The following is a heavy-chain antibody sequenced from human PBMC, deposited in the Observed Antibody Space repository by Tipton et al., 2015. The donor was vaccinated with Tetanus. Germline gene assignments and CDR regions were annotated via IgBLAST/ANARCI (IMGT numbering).Heavy chain of an antibody. CDR2: IGDAAKAI. CDR1: GFPFHSYH. Sequence: SLRLSCTTSGFPFHSYHMAWVRQPPGKGLEWISYIGDAAKAIHYADSVKGRFTVSRDNAKNSLFLQMDGLRGDDTAVYYCAREGQWLGSDAFDVWGRGTMVTVSS. CDR3: AREGQWLGSDAFDV. V-gene: IGHV3-48*01. D-gene: IGHD6-19*01. J-gene: IGHJ3*01.